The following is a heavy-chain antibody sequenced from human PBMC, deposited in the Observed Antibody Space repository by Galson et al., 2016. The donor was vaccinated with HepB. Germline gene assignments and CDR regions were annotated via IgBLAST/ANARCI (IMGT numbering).Heavy chain of an antibody. V-gene: IGHV1-18*01. CDR3: ARDLIFAGTFDC. Sequence: SVKVSCKASGYTFTSYGISWVRQAPGQGLEWMGWISAYNGNTNYAQKLQGRVTMTTDTSTSTTYMELRSLRSDDTAVYYCARDLIFAGTFDCWGQGTLVTVSS. CDR2: ISAYNGNT. CDR1: GYTFTSYG. D-gene: IGHD3-10*01. J-gene: IGHJ4*02.